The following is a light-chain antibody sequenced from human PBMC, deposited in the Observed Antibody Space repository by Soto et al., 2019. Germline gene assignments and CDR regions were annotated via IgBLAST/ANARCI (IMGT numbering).Light chain of an antibody. CDR2: EVS. CDR3: SSYTSSSVL. V-gene: IGLV2-14*01. CDR1: SSDVGGYNY. J-gene: IGLJ2*01. Sequence: QSALTQPASVCGSPGQSITLSCTGTSSDVGGYNYVSWYQQHPGKAPKLMILEVSNRPSGVSNRFSGSKSGNTASVTVSGLQAEDEADYYGSSYTSSSVLFRGGTKLTVL.